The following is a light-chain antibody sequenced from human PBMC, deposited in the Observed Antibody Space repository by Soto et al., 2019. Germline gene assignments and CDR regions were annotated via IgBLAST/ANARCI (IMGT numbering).Light chain of an antibody. CDR1: SSDIGGYNS. J-gene: IGLJ2*01. Sequence: QSALTQPPSASGSPGQSVTISCTGTSSDIGGYNSVSWYQQHPGKAPRLMIYEVNKRPSGVPDRFSGSKSGSTASLTISGLQAEDEADYYCCSYAGRSTWDVVFGGGTKLTVL. CDR2: EVN. V-gene: IGLV2-8*01. CDR3: CSYAGRSTWDVV.